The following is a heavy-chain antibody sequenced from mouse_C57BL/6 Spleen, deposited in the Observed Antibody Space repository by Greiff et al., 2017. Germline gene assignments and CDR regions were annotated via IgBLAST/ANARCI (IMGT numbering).Heavy chain of an antibody. J-gene: IGHJ3*01. Sequence: EVQLQQSGPELVKPGASVKIPCKASGYTFTDYTMDWVKQSHGKSLEWIGDINPNNGGTIYNQKFKGKATLTVDKSSSTACMELRSLTSEDTAGYYCARRSKGFAYWGQGTLVTVSA. V-gene: IGHV1-18*01. CDR2: INPNNGGT. CDR1: GYTFTDYT. CDR3: ARRSKGFAY.